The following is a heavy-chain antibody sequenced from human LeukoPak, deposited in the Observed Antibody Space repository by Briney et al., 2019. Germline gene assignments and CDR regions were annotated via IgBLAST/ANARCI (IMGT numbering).Heavy chain of an antibody. CDR1: GYSFTSYW. Sequence: GESLKISCKGSGYSFTSYWIGWVRQLPGKGLEWMGIIYPGDSDTRYSPSFQGQVTISADKSISTAYLQWSSLKASDTAMYYCARRYYYDSSGLYYFDYWGQGTLVTVSS. D-gene: IGHD3-22*01. J-gene: IGHJ4*02. CDR3: ARRYYYDSSGLYYFDY. CDR2: IYPGDSDT. V-gene: IGHV5-51*01.